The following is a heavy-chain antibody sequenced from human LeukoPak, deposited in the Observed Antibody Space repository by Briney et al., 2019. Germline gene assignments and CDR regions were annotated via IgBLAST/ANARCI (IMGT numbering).Heavy chain of an antibody. CDR2: IIPIFGIA. J-gene: IGHJ5*02. CDR3: AKGREIAVAGFEDWFDP. CDR1: GGTFSSYA. D-gene: IGHD6-19*01. Sequence: SVKVSCKASGGTFSSYAISWVRQAPGQGLEWMGRIIPIFGIANYAQKFQGRVTITADKSTSTAYMELSSLRSEDTTVYYCAKGREIAVAGFEDWFDPWGQGTLVTVSS. V-gene: IGHV1-69*04.